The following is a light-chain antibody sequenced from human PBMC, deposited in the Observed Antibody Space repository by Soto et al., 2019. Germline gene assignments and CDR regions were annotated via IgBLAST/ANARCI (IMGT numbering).Light chain of an antibody. CDR2: WAS. CDR1: QSVLYSSNNKNY. Sequence: VMTQISDSLAVSLGERATINCKSSQSVLYSSNNKNYLTWYQQKPRQPPKLLIYWASTRESGVPDRFSGSGSGTDFTLTISSLQAEDVAVYYCQQYYSTPLTFGGGTKVDNK. CDR3: QQYYSTPLT. V-gene: IGKV4-1*01. J-gene: IGKJ4*01.